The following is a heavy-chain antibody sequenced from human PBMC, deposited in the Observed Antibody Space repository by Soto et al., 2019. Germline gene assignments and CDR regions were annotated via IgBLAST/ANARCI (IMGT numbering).Heavy chain of an antibody. CDR2: IWYDGSNK. CDR1: GFTFSSYG. V-gene: IGHV3-33*01. CDR3: ARSTGGGYCSGGSCYPPDY. Sequence: GGSLRLSCAASGFTFSSYGMHWVRQAPGKGLEWVAVIWYDGSNKYYADSVKGRFTISRDNSKNTLYLQMNSLRAEDTAVYYCARSTGGGYCSGGSCYPPDYWGQGTLVTVSS. J-gene: IGHJ4*02. D-gene: IGHD2-15*01.